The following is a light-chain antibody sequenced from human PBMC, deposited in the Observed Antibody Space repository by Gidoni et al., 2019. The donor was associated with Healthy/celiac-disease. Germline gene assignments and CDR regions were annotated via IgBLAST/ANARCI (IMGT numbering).Light chain of an antibody. CDR3: QQRSNWPPLT. J-gene: IGKJ4*01. CDR1: QSVSSY. Sequence: EIVLTQSPATLSLSPGERATLSCRASQSVSSYLAWYQQKPGQAPRLLIYEASNRATGIPARFSGSGSGTDFTLTISSLEPEDCAVYYCQQRSNWPPLTFXGXTKVEIK. V-gene: IGKV3-11*01. CDR2: EAS.